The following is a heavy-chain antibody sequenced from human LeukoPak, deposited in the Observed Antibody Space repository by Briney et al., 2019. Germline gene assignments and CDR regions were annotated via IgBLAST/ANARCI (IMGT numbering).Heavy chain of an antibody. CDR2: IWYEGTNK. J-gene: IGHJ5*02. CDR3: ARQGGLGTYAAGSWFDP. V-gene: IGHV3-33*01. Sequence: PGGSLRLSCGASGFSFSSYGMHWVRQAPGRGPEWVAVIWYEGTNKYYADSVKGRFSISRDNSKNTLYLQMSSLRAEDTAVYYCARQGGLGTYAAGSWFDPWGQGTLVTVSS. D-gene: IGHD7-27*01. CDR1: GFSFSSYG.